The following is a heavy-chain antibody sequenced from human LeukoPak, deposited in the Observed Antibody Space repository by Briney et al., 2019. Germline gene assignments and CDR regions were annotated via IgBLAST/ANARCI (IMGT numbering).Heavy chain of an antibody. CDR2: IKSKTDGGTT. V-gene: IGHV3-15*01. CDR3: AATYSISGRDC. Sequence: GGSLRLSCAASGFTFSNAWMSWVRQAPGKGLEWVGRIKSKTDGGTTDYAAPVKGRFTISRDDSKNTLYLQMNSLKTEDTAVYYCAATYSISGRDCWGQGTLVTVSS. D-gene: IGHD6-13*01. CDR1: GFTFSNAW. J-gene: IGHJ4*02.